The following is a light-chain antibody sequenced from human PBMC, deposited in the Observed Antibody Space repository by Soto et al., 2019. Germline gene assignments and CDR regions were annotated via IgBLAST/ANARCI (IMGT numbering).Light chain of an antibody. Sequence: EIVLTQSTGTLSLSPGERATLSCRASQSVSSYLAWYQQKPGQAPRLLIYDASNRATGIPARFSGSGSGTDFTLTISSLEPEDFAVYYCQQRSNWPGITFGQGTRLEI. V-gene: IGKV3-11*01. CDR3: QQRSNWPGIT. CDR2: DAS. CDR1: QSVSSY. J-gene: IGKJ5*01.